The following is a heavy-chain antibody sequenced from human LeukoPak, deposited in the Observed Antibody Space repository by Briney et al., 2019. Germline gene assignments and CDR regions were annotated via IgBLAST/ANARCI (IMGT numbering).Heavy chain of an antibody. V-gene: IGHV4-61*02. D-gene: IGHD3-16*01. CDR1: AGSTSIDDYY. CDR3: ARGGTLFTFFDS. CDR2: IYTTGNT. Sequence: SQTLSLTCTESAGSTSIDDYYWNWIRQPAGRGLEWIGRIYTTGNTMYNPSLESRVSMSIDTSKNQVSMKVKSVTAADTAVYYCARGGTLFTFFDSWGQGTLVTVSS. J-gene: IGHJ4*02.